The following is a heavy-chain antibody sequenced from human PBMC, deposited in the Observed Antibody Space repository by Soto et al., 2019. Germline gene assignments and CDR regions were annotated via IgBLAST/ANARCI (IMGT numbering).Heavy chain of an antibody. V-gene: IGHV4-30-2*01. Sequence: QVQLQESGSRLVRPSQTLSLTCSVSRGSVSSGGYSWSWIRQAPGKGLEWIGFISPSGSPAYNPSLKSRVSISVDTSNNQISLELSSVTGADTAGYYCTRGVLAWGPGTLVTVSS. CDR3: TRGVLA. J-gene: IGHJ5*02. CDR1: RGSVSSGGYS. D-gene: IGHD2-8*01. CDR2: ISPSGSP.